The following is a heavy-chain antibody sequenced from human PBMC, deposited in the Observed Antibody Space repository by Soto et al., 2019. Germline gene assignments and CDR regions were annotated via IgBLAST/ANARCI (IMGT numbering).Heavy chain of an antibody. V-gene: IGHV1-3*01. CDR1: GYSFTSYG. CDR3: VRRHVSATGIDWFDP. Sequence: ASVKVSCKASGYSFTSYGIHWVRQAPGQRLEWMGWINAANGDTIYSPTFQGRVTITRDTSASTAYMELSSLGSEDTAVYYCVRRHVSATGIDWFDPWGQGTLVTVSS. D-gene: IGHD6-13*01. J-gene: IGHJ5*02. CDR2: INAANGDT.